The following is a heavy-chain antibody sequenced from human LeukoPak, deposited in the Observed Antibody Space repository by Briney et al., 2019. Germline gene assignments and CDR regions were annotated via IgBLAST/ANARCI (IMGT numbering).Heavy chain of an antibody. D-gene: IGHD3/OR15-3a*01. Sequence: SETLSLTCAVYGGSFSGYYWSWIRQPPGKGLEWIGEINHSGSTNYNPSLKSRVTISVDTSKNQFSLKLSSVTAADTAVCYCARNGAVDWDAEYAFDIWGQGTWVTVSS. CDR1: GGSFSGYY. CDR3: ARNGAVDWDAEYAFDI. V-gene: IGHV4-34*01. CDR2: INHSGST. J-gene: IGHJ3*02.